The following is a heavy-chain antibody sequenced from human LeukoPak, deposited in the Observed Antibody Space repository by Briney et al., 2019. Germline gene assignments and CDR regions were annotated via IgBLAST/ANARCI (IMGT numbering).Heavy chain of an antibody. CDR3: ARVYYDSSGYLDY. J-gene: IGHJ4*02. CDR1: GYTFTGYY. Sequence: ASVKVSCKASGYTFTGYYMHWVRQAPGQGLEWMGWINPNSGGTNYAQKFQGRVTMTRDTSISTAYMELSRLRSGDTAVYYCARVYYDSSGYLDYWGQGTLVTVSS. CDR2: INPNSGGT. D-gene: IGHD3-22*01. V-gene: IGHV1-2*02.